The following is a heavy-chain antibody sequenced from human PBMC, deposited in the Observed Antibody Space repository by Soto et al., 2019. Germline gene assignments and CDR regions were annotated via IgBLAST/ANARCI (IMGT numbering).Heavy chain of an antibody. Sequence: SETLSLTCSVSGASISSGDYYWSWIRQHPGKGLEWIGYIYDSGSTYYNPSLKSRVTISVDTSKNQFSLKLSSVTAADTAVYYCARERGGSYGAFDIWGQGTMVTVSS. V-gene: IGHV4-31*03. CDR1: GASISSGDYY. CDR3: ARERGGSYGAFDI. J-gene: IGHJ3*02. D-gene: IGHD1-26*01. CDR2: IYDSGST.